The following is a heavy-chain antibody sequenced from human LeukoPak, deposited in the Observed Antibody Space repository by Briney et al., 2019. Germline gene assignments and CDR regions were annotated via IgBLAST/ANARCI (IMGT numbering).Heavy chain of an antibody. CDR1: GYSFSNYW. D-gene: IGHD6-13*01. Sequence: GESLKISCKGSGYSFSNYWIGWVRQMPGKGLEWMGIIYPGDSATKYSPSLQGQVTISADKSMSTAYLQWSSLKASDAAMYYCARLRGSSSSDYWGQGTLVTVSS. CDR3: ARLRGSSSSDY. CDR2: IYPGDSAT. V-gene: IGHV5-51*01. J-gene: IGHJ4*02.